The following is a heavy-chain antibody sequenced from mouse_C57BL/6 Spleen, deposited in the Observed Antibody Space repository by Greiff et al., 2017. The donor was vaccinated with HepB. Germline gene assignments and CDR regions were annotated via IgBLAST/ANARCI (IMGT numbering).Heavy chain of an antibody. V-gene: IGHV3-6*01. D-gene: IGHD4-1*01. CDR3: ARGGTGTGWYFDV. J-gene: IGHJ1*03. CDR1: GYSITSGYY. Sequence: ESGPGLVKPSQSLSLTCSVTGYSITSGYYWNWIRQFPGNKLEWMGYISYDGSNNYNPSLKNRISITRDTSKNQFFLKLNSVTTEDTATYYCARGGTGTGWYFDVWGTGTTVTVSS. CDR2: ISYDGSN.